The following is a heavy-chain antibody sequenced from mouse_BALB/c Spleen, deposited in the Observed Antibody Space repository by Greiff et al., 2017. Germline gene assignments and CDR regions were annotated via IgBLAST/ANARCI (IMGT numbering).Heavy chain of an antibody. Sequence: VQLKESGAELVRPGALVKLSCKASGFNIKDYYMHWVKQRPEQGLEWIGWIDPENGNTIYDPKFQGKASITADTSSNTAYLQLSSLTSEDTAVYYCASSGYYGSSGYWGQGTTLTVSS. CDR1: GFNIKDYY. CDR2: IDPENGNT. CDR3: ASSGYYGSSGY. D-gene: IGHD1-1*01. V-gene: IGHV14-1*02. J-gene: IGHJ2*01.